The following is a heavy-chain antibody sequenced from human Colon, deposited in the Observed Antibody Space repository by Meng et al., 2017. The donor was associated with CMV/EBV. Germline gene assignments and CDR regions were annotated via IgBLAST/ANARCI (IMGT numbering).Heavy chain of an antibody. CDR2: ISSSSSYI. CDR1: GFTFSSYS. CDR3: ARLRTYDSSGYYNDAFDI. V-gene: IGHV3-21*01. D-gene: IGHD3-22*01. J-gene: IGHJ3*02. Sequence: GESLKISCAASGFTFSSYSMNWVRQAPGKGLEWVSSISSSSSYIYYADSVKGRFTISRDNAKNSLYLQMSSLRAEDTAVYYCARLRTYDSSGYYNDAFDIWGQGTMVTVSS.